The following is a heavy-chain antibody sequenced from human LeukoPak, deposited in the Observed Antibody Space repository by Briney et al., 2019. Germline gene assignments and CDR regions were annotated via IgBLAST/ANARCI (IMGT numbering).Heavy chain of an antibody. CDR2: ISGSGGST. D-gene: IGHD6-19*01. Sequence: GGSLRLSCAASGFTFSSHAMSWVRQAPGKGLEWVSAISGSGGSTYYADSVKGRFTISRDKSKNTLYLQMNSLRAEDTAVYYCAKGLAVAGHFDYWGQGTLVIVSS. CDR1: GFTFSSHA. V-gene: IGHV3-23*01. CDR3: AKGLAVAGHFDY. J-gene: IGHJ4*02.